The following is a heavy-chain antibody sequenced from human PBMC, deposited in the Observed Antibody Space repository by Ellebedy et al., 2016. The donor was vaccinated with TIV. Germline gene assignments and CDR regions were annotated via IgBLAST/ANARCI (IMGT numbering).Heavy chain of an antibody. V-gene: IGHV3-48*04. J-gene: IGHJ3*02. CDR2: ISGSSSRI. D-gene: IGHD3-10*01. CDR1: GFTFSSYN. Sequence: GESLKISCAASGFTFSSYNMNWVRQAPGKGLEWVSYISGSSSRIYYADSVKGRFTISRDNSKNTLYLRMDSLRVEDTAIYYCADDPRGVGPAFDIWGQGTMVTVSS. CDR3: ADDPRGVGPAFDI.